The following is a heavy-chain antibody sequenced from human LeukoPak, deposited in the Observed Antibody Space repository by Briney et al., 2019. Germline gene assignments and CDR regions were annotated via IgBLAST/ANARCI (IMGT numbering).Heavy chain of an antibody. CDR3: ARGWATVAFDY. V-gene: IGHV4-61*02. CDR1: GGSISSGSYY. J-gene: IGHJ4*02. CDR2: IYTSGST. Sequence: PSETLSLTCTVSGGSISSGSYYWSWIRQPAGKGLEWIGRIYTSGSTNYNPSLKSRVTISVDTSKNQFSLKLSSVTAADTAVYYCARGWATVAFDYWGQGTLVTVSS. D-gene: IGHD4-23*01.